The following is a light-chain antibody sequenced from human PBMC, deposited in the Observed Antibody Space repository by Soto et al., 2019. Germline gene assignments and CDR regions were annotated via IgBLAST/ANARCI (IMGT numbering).Light chain of an antibody. Sequence: DIQMTQSPSTLSASVGDRVTITCRASQSFSRWLAWYQQKPGKVPNLLIYDVSNSASGVPSRFFGSGSGTEFTLTISSLQPDYFATYYCQQYNTYPLTFGGGTKLDIK. CDR1: QSFSRW. CDR3: QQYNTYPLT. J-gene: IGKJ4*01. CDR2: DVS. V-gene: IGKV1-5*01.